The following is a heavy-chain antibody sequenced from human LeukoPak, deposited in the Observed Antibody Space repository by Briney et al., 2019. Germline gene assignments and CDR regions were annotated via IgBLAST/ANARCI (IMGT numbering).Heavy chain of an antibody. Sequence: TSETLSLTCAVSGGSIDGRSYNWGWVRQPPGKGLEWIGSIYDSLSAYYNPSLKSRVTISIDMSKKQFSLNLNSATAADSAVYYCARFVSIRGGIHLNYFDSWGQGRLVTVSS. CDR3: ARFVSIRGGIHLNYFDS. D-gene: IGHD2-15*01. J-gene: IGHJ4*02. CDR1: GGSIDGRSYN. V-gene: IGHV4-39*01. CDR2: IYDSLSA.